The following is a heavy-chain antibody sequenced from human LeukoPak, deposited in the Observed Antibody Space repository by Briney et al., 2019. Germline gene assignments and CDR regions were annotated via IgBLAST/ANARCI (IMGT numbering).Heavy chain of an antibody. CDR3: ARESSGGNYYYYGMDV. D-gene: IGHD2-15*01. Sequence: SETLSLTCTVSGGSISSYYWSWIQQPPGKGLEWIGYIYYSGSTNYNPSLKSRVTISVDTSKNQFSLKLSSVTAADTAVYYCARESSGGNYYYYGMDVWGQGTTVTVSS. CDR1: GGSISSYY. V-gene: IGHV4-59*01. CDR2: IYYSGST. J-gene: IGHJ6*02.